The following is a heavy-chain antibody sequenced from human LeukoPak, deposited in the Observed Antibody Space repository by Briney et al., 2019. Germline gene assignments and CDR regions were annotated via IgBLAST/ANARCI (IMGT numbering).Heavy chain of an antibody. CDR1: GFTFSSYG. CDR3: ARSPGGRSYYFDY. CDR2: IWYDGSNK. D-gene: IGHD3-10*01. V-gene: IGHV3-33*01. J-gene: IGHJ4*02. Sequence: GGSLRLSCAASGFTFSSYGMHWVRQAPGKGLEWVAVIWYDGSNKYYADSVKGRFTISRDNSKNTLYLQMNSLRAEDTAVYYYARSPGGRSYYFDYWGQGTLVTVSS.